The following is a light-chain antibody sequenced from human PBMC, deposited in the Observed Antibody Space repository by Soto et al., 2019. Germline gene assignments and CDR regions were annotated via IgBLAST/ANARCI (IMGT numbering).Light chain of an antibody. CDR2: AAS. CDR3: QKYNTAPFT. CDR1: EGISTY. V-gene: IGKV1-27*01. Sequence: DIQMTQSPSSLSASVGDRVTITCRASEGISTYLAWYQQKPGTAPKLLIYAASILQSGVTSRFSGSRSGTDFTLTISSLQPEDVGTYYCQKYNTAPFTFGPGTKVDFK. J-gene: IGKJ3*01.